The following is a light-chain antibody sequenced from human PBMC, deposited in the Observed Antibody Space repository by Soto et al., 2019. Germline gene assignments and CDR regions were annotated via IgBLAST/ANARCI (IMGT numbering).Light chain of an antibody. CDR1: QSVNIH. CDR3: QQSFGSPPIT. V-gene: IGKV3D-15*01. CDR2: GAS. J-gene: IGKJ5*01. Sequence: EIVMTQSPATLSVSPGERATLSCRASQSVNIHLAWYQQKPGQAPRLLIYGASARATGIPAKFSGSGSGTEFTLTISSLQSEDFAVYYCQQSFGSPPITFGQGTRLDIK.